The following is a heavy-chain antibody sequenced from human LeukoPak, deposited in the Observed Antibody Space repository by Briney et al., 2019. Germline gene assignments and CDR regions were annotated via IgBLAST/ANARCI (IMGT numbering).Heavy chain of an antibody. V-gene: IGHV3-7*01. Sequence: GGSLRLSCAASGFTFNSYAMSWVRQAPGKGLEWVANMNPDGSHKYYMDFVEGRFTISRDNAKESLFLQMNNLRAEDTAVYFCARDRDSRNWFDPWGQGTLVIVSS. D-gene: IGHD2-21*01. CDR3: ARDRDSRNWFDP. CDR1: GFTFNSYA. CDR2: MNPDGSHK. J-gene: IGHJ5*02.